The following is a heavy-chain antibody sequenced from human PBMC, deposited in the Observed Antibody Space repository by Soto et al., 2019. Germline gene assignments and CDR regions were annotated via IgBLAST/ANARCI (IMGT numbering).Heavy chain of an antibody. CDR2: IIPILGIA. CDR1: GGTFSSYT. J-gene: IGHJ6*02. Sequence: QVQLVQSGAEVKKPGSSVKVSCKASGGTFSSYTISWVRQAPGQGLEWMGMIIPILGIANYAQKFQGRVTITADKSTSTAYMELSSLRSEYTAVYYCARVDFYYYGMDVWGQGTTVTVSS. CDR3: ARVDFYYYGMDV. V-gene: IGHV1-69*02.